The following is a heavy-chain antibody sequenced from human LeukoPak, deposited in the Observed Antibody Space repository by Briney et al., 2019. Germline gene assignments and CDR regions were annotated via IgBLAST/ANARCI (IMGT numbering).Heavy chain of an antibody. CDR1: GYTFTSYY. CDR2: INPSGGST. CDR3: ARDEMYSSGWYPWFDP. Sequence: GASVKVSCKASGYTFTSYYMHWVRQAPGQGLEWMGIINPSGGSTSYAQKFQGRVTMTRDTSTSTVYMELSSLRSEDTAVYYCARDEMYSSGWYPWFDPWGQGTLVTVSS. D-gene: IGHD6-19*01. V-gene: IGHV1-46*01. J-gene: IGHJ5*02.